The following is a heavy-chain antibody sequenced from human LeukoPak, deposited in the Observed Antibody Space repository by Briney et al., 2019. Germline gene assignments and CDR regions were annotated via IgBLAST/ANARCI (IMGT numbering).Heavy chain of an antibody. CDR1: GFTFSSYN. CDR2: ISTSASYK. Sequence: GSLRFSCAASGFTFSSYNMNWVRQAPGTGLEWVSSISTSASYKFYADSVKGRFTIPRDNAKNSLYLQMNSLRAEDTAVYYCARDLESYNSGGYYFGSWGQGTLVTVSS. V-gene: IGHV3-21*06. D-gene: IGHD3-22*01. CDR3: ARDLESYNSGGYYFGS. J-gene: IGHJ4*02.